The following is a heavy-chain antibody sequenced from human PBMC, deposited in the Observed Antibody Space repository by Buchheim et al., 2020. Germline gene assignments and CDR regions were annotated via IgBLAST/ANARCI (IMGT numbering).Heavy chain of an antibody. D-gene: IGHD2-15*01. CDR1: GFTFSSYS. V-gene: IGHV3-48*01. Sequence: EVQLVESGGGLVQPGGSLRLSCAASGFTFSSYSMNWVRQAPGKGLEWVSYISSSSSTIYYADSVKGRFTISRDTAKNSLYLQMNSLRAEDTDVYYCARDPAPRVVAATGSWFDPWGQGTL. CDR3: ARDPAPRVVAATGSWFDP. CDR2: ISSSSSTI. J-gene: IGHJ5*02.